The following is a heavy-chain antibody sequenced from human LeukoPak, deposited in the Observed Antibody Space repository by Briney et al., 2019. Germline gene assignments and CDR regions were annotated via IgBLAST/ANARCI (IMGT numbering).Heavy chain of an antibody. CDR3: AKDYYDSSGYYTPYYYYMDV. V-gene: IGHV3-74*01. Sequence: GGSLRLSCAASGFTFSSYWMHWVRQAPGKGLVWVSRINSDGSSTNYADSVKGRFTISRDNAKNTLYLQMNSLRAEDTAVYYCAKDYYDSSGYYTPYYYYMDVWGKGTTVTISS. CDR2: INSDGSST. D-gene: IGHD3-22*01. CDR1: GFTFSSYW. J-gene: IGHJ6*03.